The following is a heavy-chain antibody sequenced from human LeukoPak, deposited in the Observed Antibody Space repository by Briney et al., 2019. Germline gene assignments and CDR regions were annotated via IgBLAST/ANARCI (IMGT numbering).Heavy chain of an antibody. D-gene: IGHD4-17*01. Sequence: GGSLRLSCAASGFTFSGYAMSWFRQAPGKGLEWVSAISGSGGSTYYADSVKGRFTISRDNSKSTLYLQMNSLRAEDTAVYYCAKEAYGDYVGDWFDPWGQGTLVTVSS. CDR2: ISGSGGST. CDR1: GFTFSGYA. CDR3: AKEAYGDYVGDWFDP. J-gene: IGHJ5*02. V-gene: IGHV3-23*01.